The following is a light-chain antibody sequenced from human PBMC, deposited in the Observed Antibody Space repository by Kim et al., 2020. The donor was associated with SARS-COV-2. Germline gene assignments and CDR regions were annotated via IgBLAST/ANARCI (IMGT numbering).Light chain of an antibody. J-gene: IGKJ1*01. CDR3: QQYHDWAET. CDR2: GAS. V-gene: IGKV3D-15*01. Sequence: EIVMTQSPATLSVSPGERATLTCRASQSVNTKLAWYQQKGGRPPRILIYGASTRATGVPARLSGSGSGTDFTLTISSLQSEDFAVYYCQQYHDWAETFGQGTKVDIK. CDR1: QSVNTK.